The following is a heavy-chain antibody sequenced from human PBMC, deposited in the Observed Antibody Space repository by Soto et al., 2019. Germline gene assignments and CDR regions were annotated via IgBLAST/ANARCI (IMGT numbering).Heavy chain of an antibody. J-gene: IGHJ5*02. CDR1: GGSISSSSYY. CDR2: IYYSGST. Sequence: SETLSLTCTVSGGSISSSSYYWGWIRQPPGKGLEWIGSIYYSGSTYYNPSLKSRVTISVDTSKNQFSLKLSSVTAADTAVYYCARHNSSSGFDPWGQGTLVTVS. V-gene: IGHV4-39*01. CDR3: ARHNSSSGFDP. D-gene: IGHD6-13*01.